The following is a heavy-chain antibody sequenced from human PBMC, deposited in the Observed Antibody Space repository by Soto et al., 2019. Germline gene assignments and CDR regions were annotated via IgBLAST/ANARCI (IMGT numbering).Heavy chain of an antibody. CDR3: ARGGGTVYSCYERPHRNWFDP. CDR2: ISSSSSYI. V-gene: IGHV3-21*01. Sequence: EVQLVESGGGLVKPGGSLRLSCAASGFTFSSYSMNWVRQAPGKGLEWVSAISSSSSYIYYADSVKGRFTISRDNAKNSLYLPMNSLRAEDTDVYYCARGGGTVYSCYERPHRNWFDPWGQGTLVTVSS. J-gene: IGHJ5*02. CDR1: GFTFSSYS. D-gene: IGHD5-12*01.